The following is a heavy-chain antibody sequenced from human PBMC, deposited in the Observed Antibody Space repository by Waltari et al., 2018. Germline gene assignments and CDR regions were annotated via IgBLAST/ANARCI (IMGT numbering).Heavy chain of an antibody. D-gene: IGHD2-2*01. J-gene: IGHJ4*02. Sequence: QVQLGQSGAEVNKPEASVKVSCKAPGYTFTSYDITWVRQATGQGLEWMGWINPNSGNTSYAQKFQGRVTMTRNTSMSTAYMELSSLRSEDTAVYYCAGCQGPAAHPGFDYWGQGTLVTVSS. V-gene: IGHV1-8*02. CDR3: AGCQGPAAHPGFDY. CDR2: INPNSGNT. CDR1: GYTFTSYD.